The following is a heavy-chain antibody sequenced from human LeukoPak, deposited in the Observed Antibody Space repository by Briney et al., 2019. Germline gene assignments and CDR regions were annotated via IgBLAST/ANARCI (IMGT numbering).Heavy chain of an antibody. Sequence: ASVTVSCKASGYTFTSYAMHWVRQAPGQRLEWMGWINAGNGNTKYSQKFQGRVTITRDTSASTAYMEVSSLRSEDTAVYFCARAPRGNSGYCSSSSCTDHRYNWFDPWGQETLVTVSS. CDR2: INAGNGNT. D-gene: IGHD2-2*01. CDR3: ARAPRGNSGYCSSSSCTDHRYNWFDP. CDR1: GYTFTSYA. J-gene: IGHJ5*02. V-gene: IGHV1-3*01.